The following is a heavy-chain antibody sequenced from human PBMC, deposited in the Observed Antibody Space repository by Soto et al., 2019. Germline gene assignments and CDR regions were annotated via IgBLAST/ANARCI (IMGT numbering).Heavy chain of an antibody. CDR3: ARGEDSRSPDWFDP. CDR1: GFTFSLYC. J-gene: IGHJ5*02. V-gene: IGHV3-21*01. CDR2: ISISNNYI. Sequence: GGSLRLSCAASGFTFSLYCMNWVRQAPGKGLEWVSSISISNNYIYYADSVKGRFTISRDNAKNSLYLQMNSLRADDTAVYYCARGEDSRSPDWFDPWGQGTLVTVSS. D-gene: IGHD1-26*01.